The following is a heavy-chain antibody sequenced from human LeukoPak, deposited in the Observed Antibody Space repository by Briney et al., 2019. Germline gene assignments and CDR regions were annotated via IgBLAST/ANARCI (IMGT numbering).Heavy chain of an antibody. Sequence: GESLKISCKGSGYSFTSYWIGWVRQMPGKGLEWMGIIYPGDSDTRYSPSFQGQVTISADKSISTAYLQWSSLKASDTAMYYCARLLRVFGEFCGFDYWGQGTLVTVSS. CDR1: GYSFTSYW. D-gene: IGHD3-10*02. V-gene: IGHV5-51*01. CDR3: ARLLRVFGEFCGFDY. J-gene: IGHJ4*02. CDR2: IYPGDSDT.